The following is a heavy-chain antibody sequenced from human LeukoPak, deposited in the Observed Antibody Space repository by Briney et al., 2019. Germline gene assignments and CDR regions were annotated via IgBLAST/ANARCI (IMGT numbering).Heavy chain of an antibody. V-gene: IGHV3-33*01. Sequence: AGSRRLSCAASGFTFSSYGMHWVRQAPGKWLEWVAAIWYDGSNKYYADSVKGRFTISRDNSKNTLYLQMNSLRAEDTAVYYCARGASIAVAGTRGYYFDYWGQGTLVTVSS. CDR1: GFTFSSYG. CDR3: ARGASIAVAGTRGYYFDY. D-gene: IGHD6-19*01. CDR2: IWYDGSNK. J-gene: IGHJ4*02.